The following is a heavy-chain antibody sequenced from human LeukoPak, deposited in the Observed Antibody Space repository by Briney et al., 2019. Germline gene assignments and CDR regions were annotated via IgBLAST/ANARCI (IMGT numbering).Heavy chain of an antibody. J-gene: IGHJ3*02. V-gene: IGHV3-73*01. D-gene: IGHD5-24*01. Sequence: GGSLKLPCEASGFTFSGSTLHWVRQASGKGLEWVGRIRSKAKSYATGYAASVKGRFSISRDDSKNTAYLQMDSLKTEDTAVYYCTRPSKNGYNDDFDIWGQGTMVTVSS. CDR3: TRPSKNGYNDDFDI. CDR1: GFTFSGST. CDR2: IRSKAKSYAT.